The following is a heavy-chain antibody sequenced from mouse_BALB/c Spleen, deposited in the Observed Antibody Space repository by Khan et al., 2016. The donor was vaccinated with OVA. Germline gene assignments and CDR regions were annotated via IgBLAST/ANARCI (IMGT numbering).Heavy chain of an antibody. Sequence: VQLKQSGPDLVKPGASVRISCKTSGYTFTDFNLDWVKQSHGKSLEWIGYIFPNNGDTGYNQKFKTKATLTVDSSSSTAYMELRSLTSEDSAVYYCSRSGYGSFAYWGQGTLVTVSA. CDR1: GYTFTDFN. D-gene: IGHD1-2*01. V-gene: IGHV1S29*02. CDR3: SRSGYGSFAY. J-gene: IGHJ3*01. CDR2: IFPNNGDT.